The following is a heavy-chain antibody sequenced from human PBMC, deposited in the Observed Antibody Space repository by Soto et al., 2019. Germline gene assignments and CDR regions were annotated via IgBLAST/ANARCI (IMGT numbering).Heavy chain of an antibody. D-gene: IGHD3-22*01. CDR2: IYSSGST. J-gene: IGHJ4*02. Sequence: QVQLQESGTGLVKPSQTLSLTCIVSGVSISSGDDYWSWIRQPPGKGLEWIGYIYSSGSTYYNPSLRSRVTISADTSKNQFSLKLTSVTAADTAVYYCARGGGYDYWGQGALVTVSS. CDR3: ARGGGYDY. CDR1: GVSISSGDDY. V-gene: IGHV4-30-4*01.